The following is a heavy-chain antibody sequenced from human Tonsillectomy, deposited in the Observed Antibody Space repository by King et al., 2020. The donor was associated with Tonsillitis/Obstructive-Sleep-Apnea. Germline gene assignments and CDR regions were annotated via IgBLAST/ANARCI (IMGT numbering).Heavy chain of an antibody. Sequence: VQLQQWGAGLLKPSETLSLTCAVYGDSFSGYYWSWIRQPPGKGLEWIGEINHSGSTNYNPSLKSRVTISVDTSKNQFSLKLISVTAADPAVYYCAGYCGSTSCYLPYYSMDVWGKGTTVTVSS. V-gene: IGHV4-34*01. CDR2: INHSGST. CDR3: AGYCGSTSCYLPYYSMDV. D-gene: IGHD2-2*03. J-gene: IGHJ6*03. CDR1: GDSFSGYY.